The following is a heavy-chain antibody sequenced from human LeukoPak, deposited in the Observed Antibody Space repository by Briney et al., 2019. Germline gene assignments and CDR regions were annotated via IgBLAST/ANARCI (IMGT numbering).Heavy chain of an antibody. Sequence: ASVKVSCKVSGYTLTELSMHWVRQAPGRGLEWMGGLDPEDGETIYAQKFQGRVTMTEDTSTDTAYMELSSLRSEDTAVYYCATDRRDGYNFRPLDYWGQGTLVTVSS. D-gene: IGHD5-24*01. CDR2: LDPEDGET. V-gene: IGHV1-24*01. J-gene: IGHJ4*02. CDR1: GYTLTELS. CDR3: ATDRRDGYNFRPLDY.